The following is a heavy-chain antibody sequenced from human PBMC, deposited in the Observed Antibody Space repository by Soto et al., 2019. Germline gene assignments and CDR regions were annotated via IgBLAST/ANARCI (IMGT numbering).Heavy chain of an antibody. CDR2: IYYSGST. CDR1: GGSVSSGRYY. J-gene: IGHJ6*02. Sequence: PSETLSLTCTVSGGSVSSGRYYWSWIRQPPEKGLEWIGYIYYSGSTNYNPSLKSRVTISVDTSKNQFSLKLSSVTAADTAVYYCAREDVLRFLEWPQGMDVWGQGTTVTVS. D-gene: IGHD3-3*01. V-gene: IGHV4-61*01. CDR3: AREDVLRFLEWPQGMDV.